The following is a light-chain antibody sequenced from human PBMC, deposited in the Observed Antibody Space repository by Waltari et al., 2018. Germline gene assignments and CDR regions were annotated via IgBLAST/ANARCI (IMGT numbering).Light chain of an antibody. J-gene: IGKJ4*01. CDR3: QQRSNWPRVT. CDR2: GAS. V-gene: IGKV3-11*01. CDR1: QRVSSY. Sequence: EIVLTPSPATLSLSPGERATLSCRASQRVSSYLAWYQQKPGQAPRPRIYGASNRATGIPARFSGSGSGTDFTLTISSLGPEDFAVYYCQQRSNWPRVTFGGGTKVEIK.